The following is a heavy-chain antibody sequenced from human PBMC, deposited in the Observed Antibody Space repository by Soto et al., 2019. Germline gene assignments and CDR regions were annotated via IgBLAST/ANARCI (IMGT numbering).Heavy chain of an antibody. V-gene: IGHV1-69*08. CDR3: ARGDDSSGSVSDY. CDR2: IIPILGNT. CDR1: GGTFSSYT. Sequence: SVKVSCKASGGTFSSYTISWVRQAPGQGLEWMGRIIPILGNTNYAQKLQGRVTMTADTSTSTAYMELRSLRSDDTAVYYCARGDDSSGSVSDYWGQGTLVTVSS. D-gene: IGHD3-22*01. J-gene: IGHJ4*02.